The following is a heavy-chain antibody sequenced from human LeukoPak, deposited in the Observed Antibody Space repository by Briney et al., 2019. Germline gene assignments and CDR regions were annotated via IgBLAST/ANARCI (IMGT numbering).Heavy chain of an antibody. Sequence: GASVKVSCKASGYTFTDYYMHCVRQAPGQGLQWMGWINPNSGGTNYAQKFQGRVTMTRDTSINTAYMDLNWLTSDDTAVYYCMRDPRTTKNALDIWCQGTMVTVSS. CDR2: INPNSGGT. D-gene: IGHD4-11*01. V-gene: IGHV1-2*02. CDR1: GYTFTDYY. CDR3: MRDPRTTKNALDI. J-gene: IGHJ3*02.